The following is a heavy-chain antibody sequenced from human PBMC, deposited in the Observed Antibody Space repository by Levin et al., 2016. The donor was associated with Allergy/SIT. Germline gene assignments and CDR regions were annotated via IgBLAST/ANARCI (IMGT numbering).Heavy chain of an antibody. CDR2: IYHSGRT. CDR1: GASINNDNW. V-gene: IGHV4-4*02. CDR3: ARDAGSMGNWFDP. Sequence: SETLSLTCGVSGASINNDNWWSWVRQSPGKGLEWIGEIYHSGRTNYNPPLKSRVTMSVDKSKNQFSLNLNSVTAADTAVYYCARDAGSMGNWFDPWGQGTLVTVSS. D-gene: IGHD3-10*01. J-gene: IGHJ5*02.